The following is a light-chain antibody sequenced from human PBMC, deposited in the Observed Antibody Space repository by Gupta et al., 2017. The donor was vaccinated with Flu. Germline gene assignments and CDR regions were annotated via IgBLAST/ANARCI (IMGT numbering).Light chain of an antibody. V-gene: IGKV1-39*01. CDR3: QQSYSTPQT. CDR1: ERVDNY. Sequence: GDNFTMTIRDSERVDNYLAWYQQKTGKAPQLLIYGASSWQSGVPSRFSGSGSGTDFTLTIRGLQPEDFATYYCQQSYSTPQTFGPGTEVELK. CDR2: GAS. J-gene: IGKJ1*01.